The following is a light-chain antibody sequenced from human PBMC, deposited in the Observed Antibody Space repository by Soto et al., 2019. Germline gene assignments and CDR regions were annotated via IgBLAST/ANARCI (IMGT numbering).Light chain of an antibody. CDR2: GAF. Sequence: DIQMTQSPSSLSASVGDKVTITCRASQSISNYLNWYQQKPGKAPNLLIYGAFSLQGGVPSRFSASGSGTDFTLTISSLQPEDFATYYCQQTYSTPITFGQGTRLEIK. J-gene: IGKJ5*01. CDR3: QQTYSTPIT. CDR1: QSISNY. V-gene: IGKV1-39*01.